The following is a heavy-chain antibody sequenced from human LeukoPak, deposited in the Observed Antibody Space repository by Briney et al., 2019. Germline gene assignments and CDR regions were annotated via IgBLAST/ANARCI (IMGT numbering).Heavy chain of an antibody. CDR3: GESHHVTAIDY. D-gene: IGHD2-21*02. CDR2: ISGSGGST. J-gene: IGHJ4*02. V-gene: IGHV3-23*01. CDR1: GFTFSSYG. Sequence: GGSLRLSCAASGFTFSSYGMTWVRQAPGKGLEWVSAISGSGGSTYYADSVKGRFTISRDNSKNTLYLQMNSLRAEDTAVYYCGESHHVTAIDYWGQGTLVTVSS.